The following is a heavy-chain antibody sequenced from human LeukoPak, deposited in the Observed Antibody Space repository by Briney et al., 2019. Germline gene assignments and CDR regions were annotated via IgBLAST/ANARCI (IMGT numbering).Heavy chain of an antibody. CDR3: AKTRAMDSSGYYFDY. D-gene: IGHD3-22*01. J-gene: IGHJ4*02. CDR1: GFTFSSCG. Sequence: GGSLRLSYAASGFTFSSCGMHWVRQAPGKGLEWVAVIWSDGSTKYYADSVKGRFTISRDNSRNTLYMQMNSLRAEDTAVYYCAKTRAMDSSGYYFDYWGRGILVTVSS. CDR2: IWSDGSTK. V-gene: IGHV3-33*06.